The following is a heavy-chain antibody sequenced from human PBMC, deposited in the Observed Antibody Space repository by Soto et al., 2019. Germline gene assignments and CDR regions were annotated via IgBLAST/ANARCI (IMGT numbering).Heavy chain of an antibody. CDR3: AKDRRITIFGVVIQPFDP. D-gene: IGHD3-3*01. J-gene: IGHJ5*02. Sequence: PGGSLRLSCAASGFTFSSYAMSWVRQAPGKGLEWVSAISGSGGSTYYADSVKGRFTISRDNSKNTLYLQMNSLRAEDTAVYYCAKDRRITIFGVVIQPFDPWGQGTLVTVSS. CDR1: GFTFSSYA. V-gene: IGHV3-23*01. CDR2: ISGSGGST.